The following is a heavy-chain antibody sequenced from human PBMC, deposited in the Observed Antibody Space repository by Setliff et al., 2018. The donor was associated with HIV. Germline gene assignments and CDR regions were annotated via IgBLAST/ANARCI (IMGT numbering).Heavy chain of an antibody. Sequence: PSETLSLTCAVSGGSISSSDWWSWVRQPPGKGLEWIGEINHSGSTNYNPSLKTRVTISLDTSRNQFSLNLSSVIAADTAVYYCARVPVGSGSVDYWGQGTLVTVSS. CDR3: ARVPVGSGSVDY. CDR1: GGSISSSDW. CDR2: INHSGST. J-gene: IGHJ4*02. D-gene: IGHD3-10*01. V-gene: IGHV4-4*02.